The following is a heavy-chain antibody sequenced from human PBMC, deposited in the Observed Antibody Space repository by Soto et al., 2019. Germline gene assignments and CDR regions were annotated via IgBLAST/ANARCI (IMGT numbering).Heavy chain of an antibody. D-gene: IGHD6-19*01. Sequence: RGESLKISCKVFGDSFTGFWVGWVRQVPGKGLEWVASIYPRDSDVRYNPSFQGQVTISADRSTTTAYLQWSSLKASDTAIYYCARQQPLDSRVWYDWGQGTLVTV. J-gene: IGHJ4*02. CDR1: GDSFTGFW. CDR2: IYPRDSDV. V-gene: IGHV5-51*01. CDR3: ARQQPLDSRVWYD.